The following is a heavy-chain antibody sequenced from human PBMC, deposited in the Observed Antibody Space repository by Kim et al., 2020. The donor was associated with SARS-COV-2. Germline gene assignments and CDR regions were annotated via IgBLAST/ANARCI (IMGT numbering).Heavy chain of an antibody. CDR3: ARDWNYDAFDI. CDR1: GFSFSDYS. Sequence: GGSLRLSCAASGFSFSDYSMNWIRQAPGKGLEWISYISFSGTAIKYADSVKGRFTISRDNAKNSLYLLMNNLTAGDTALYYCARDWNYDAFDIWGQGTMVTVSS. CDR2: ISFSGTAI. J-gene: IGHJ3*02. V-gene: IGHV3-11*01. D-gene: IGHD1-1*01.